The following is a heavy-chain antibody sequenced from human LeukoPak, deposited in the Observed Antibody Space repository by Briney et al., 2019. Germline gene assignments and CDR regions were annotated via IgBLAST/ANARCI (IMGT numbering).Heavy chain of an antibody. CDR1: GFTFSSYE. CDR2: ISSSGSTM. V-gene: IGHV3-48*03. Sequence: GGSLRLSCAASGFTFSSYEMNWVRQAPGKGLEWVSYISSSGSTMYYADSVKSRFTISRDNAKNSLYLQMNSLRAEDTAVYYCARDSGYYDSSGYYYGLIPLDYWGQGTLVTVSS. D-gene: IGHD3-22*01. CDR3: ARDSGYYDSSGYYYGLIPLDY. J-gene: IGHJ4*02.